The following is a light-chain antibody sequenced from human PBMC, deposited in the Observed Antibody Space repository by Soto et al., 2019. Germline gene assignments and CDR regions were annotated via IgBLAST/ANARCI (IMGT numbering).Light chain of an antibody. CDR1: QSVLYSSNNKNY. Sequence: DIVMTQSPDSLAVSLGERATINCKSSQSVLYSSNNKNYLAWYQQKAGQPPKLLIYWASTRQSGVPDRFSGSGSETDFTLTISSLQPEDFATYYCQQSYSTPHTFGQGTKVDIK. V-gene: IGKV4-1*01. CDR3: QQSYSTPHT. J-gene: IGKJ2*01. CDR2: WAS.